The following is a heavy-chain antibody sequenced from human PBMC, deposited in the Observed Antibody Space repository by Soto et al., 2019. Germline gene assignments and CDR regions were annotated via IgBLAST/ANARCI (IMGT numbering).Heavy chain of an antibody. Sequence: EVHLLDSGGGLVQPGGSLRLSCAASGFTFTNYAMSWVRQAPGKGLEWVSSISGSGGNTYYADSVRGRFTISRDNTKNTLYLQMNSLRAADTAIYYCVKARAAGGFDYWGQGTLVTVSS. D-gene: IGHD3-10*01. V-gene: IGHV3-23*01. CDR1: GFTFTNYA. CDR2: ISGSGGNT. J-gene: IGHJ4*02. CDR3: VKARAAGGFDY.